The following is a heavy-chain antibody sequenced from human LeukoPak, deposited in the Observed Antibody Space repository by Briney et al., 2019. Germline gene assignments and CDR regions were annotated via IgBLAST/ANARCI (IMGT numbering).Heavy chain of an antibody. CDR1: GFTFSSYE. CDR2: ISSSGSTI. V-gene: IGHV3-48*03. D-gene: IGHD3-22*01. CDR3: ARDNYDSSGYYFD. Sequence: GGSLRLSCAASGFTFSSYEMNWVRQAPGKGLEWVSYISSSGSTIYYADSVKGRFTISRDNAKNSLYLQMNSLRAEDTAVYYCARDNYDSSGYYFDWGQGTLVTVSP. J-gene: IGHJ4*02.